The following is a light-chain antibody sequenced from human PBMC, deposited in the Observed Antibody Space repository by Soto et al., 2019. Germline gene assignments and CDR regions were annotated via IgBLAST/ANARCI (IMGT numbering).Light chain of an antibody. J-gene: IGKJ4*01. CDR3: QQSMSFPLT. CDR1: HGLNSW. CDR2: SAS. Sequence: ILMTYYPSSASASVGDIVTSTCRASHGLNSWLTWYQQKPGKAPKVLIYSASRGQPGIPSRFSGRGSGTDFSLTISNLQPEDFATYYCQQSMSFPLTFGRGTKGDIK. V-gene: IGKV1-12*01.